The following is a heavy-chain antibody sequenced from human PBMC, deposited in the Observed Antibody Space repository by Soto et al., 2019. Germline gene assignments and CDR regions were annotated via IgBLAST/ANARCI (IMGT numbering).Heavy chain of an antibody. CDR2: FNANSGGT. CDR1: GYTFTGYY. J-gene: IGHJ4*02. Sequence: QVQLVQSGAEVKKPGASVKVSCKASGYTFTGYYMHWVRQAPGQGLEWMGWFNANSGGTNYAQKFQGWVTMTRDTSISTAYMELSRLRSDDTAVYYCARDGGSGSPYDYWGQGTLVTVSS. V-gene: IGHV1-2*04. CDR3: ARDGGSGSPYDY. D-gene: IGHD3-10*01.